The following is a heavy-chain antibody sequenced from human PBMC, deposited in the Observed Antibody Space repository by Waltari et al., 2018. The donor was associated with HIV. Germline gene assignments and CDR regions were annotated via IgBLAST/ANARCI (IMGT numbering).Heavy chain of an antibody. J-gene: IGHJ4*02. D-gene: IGHD3-10*01. CDR2: IYTSGST. CDR3: AREVMVRGATTRMSWGYSDY. CDR1: GGPISSYY. Sequence: QVQLQESGPGLVKPSETLSLTCTVSGGPISSYYWSWIRQPAGKGLEWIGRIYTSGSTNYNPSLKSRVTMSVDTSKNQFSLKLSSVTAADTAVYYCAREVMVRGATTRMSWGYSDYWGQGTLVTVSS. V-gene: IGHV4-4*07.